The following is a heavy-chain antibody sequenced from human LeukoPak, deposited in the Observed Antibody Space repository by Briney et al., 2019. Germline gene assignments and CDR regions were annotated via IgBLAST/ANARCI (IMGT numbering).Heavy chain of an antibody. CDR3: ARGADWQVLEYYYYYMDV. J-gene: IGHJ6*03. Sequence: GASVKVSCKASGYTFSSYAISWVRQAPGQGLEWMGGIIPMFGTASYAQKFQGRVTITADISTRTGYMELSSLISEDTAVYYCARGADWQVLEYYYYYMDVWGKGTTVTVSS. CDR1: GYTFSSYA. D-gene: IGHD3-9*01. CDR2: IIPMFGTA. V-gene: IGHV1-69*06.